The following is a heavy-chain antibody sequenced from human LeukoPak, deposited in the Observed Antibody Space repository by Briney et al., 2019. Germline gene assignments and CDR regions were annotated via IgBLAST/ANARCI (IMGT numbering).Heavy chain of an antibody. V-gene: IGHV3-66*01. J-gene: IGHJ6*03. Sequence: PGRPLRLSCAASGFTVSSNYMSWVRQAPGMGLEWVSVIYNGGTTYYADSVKGRFTISRDNSKNTPYLQMNSLRAEDTAVYYCARSAFGVRGVYYMDVWGKGTTVTISS. CDR2: IYNGGTT. CDR3: ARSAFGVRGVYYMDV. D-gene: IGHD3-10*01. CDR1: GFTVSSNY.